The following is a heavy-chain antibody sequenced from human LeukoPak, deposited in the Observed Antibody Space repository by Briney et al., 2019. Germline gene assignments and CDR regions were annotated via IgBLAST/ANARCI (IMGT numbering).Heavy chain of an antibody. CDR3: AKDSLLWFGYRNWFDP. J-gene: IGHJ5*02. CDR1: GFTFSSCA. CDR2: ISGSGGST. D-gene: IGHD3-10*01. V-gene: IGHV3-23*01. Sequence: PGGSLRLSCAASGFTFSSCAMNWVRQAPGKGLEWVSAISGSGGSTYYADSVKGRFTISRDNSKNTLYLQMNSLRAEDTAVYYCAKDSLLWFGYRNWFDPWGQGTLVTVSS.